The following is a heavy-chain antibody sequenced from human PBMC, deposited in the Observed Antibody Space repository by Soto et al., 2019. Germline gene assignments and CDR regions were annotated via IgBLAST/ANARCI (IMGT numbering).Heavy chain of an antibody. CDR1: GFTFSSFA. CDR2: ISDSGVST. J-gene: IGHJ6*02. D-gene: IGHD7-27*01. Sequence: GGSLRLSCAASGFTFSSFAMSWVRQAPGKGLEWVSAISDSGVSTYYADSVKGRFIIFRDNSKNTLYLQMDSLGAEDTALYYCAKWGNDWGYYYYGMDVWGQGTTVTVSS. V-gene: IGHV3-23*01. CDR3: AKWGNDWGYYYYGMDV.